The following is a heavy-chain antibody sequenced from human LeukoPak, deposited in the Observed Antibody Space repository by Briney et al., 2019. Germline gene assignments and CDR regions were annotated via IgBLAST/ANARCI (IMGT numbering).Heavy chain of an antibody. Sequence: SETLSLTCTVSGGSISSYYWSWIRQPAGKGLEWIGRIYTSGSTNYNPSLKSRVTMSVDTSKNQFSLKLSSVTAADTAVYNCASTLETGCSGGSCYSNYYYYMDVWGKGTTVTVSS. J-gene: IGHJ6*03. CDR2: IYTSGST. V-gene: IGHV4-4*07. D-gene: IGHD2-15*01. CDR3: ASTLETGCSGGSCYSNYYYYMDV. CDR1: GGSISSYY.